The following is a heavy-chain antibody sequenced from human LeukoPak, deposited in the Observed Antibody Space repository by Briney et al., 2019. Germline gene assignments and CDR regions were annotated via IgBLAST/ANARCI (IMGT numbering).Heavy chain of an antibody. CDR2: ISGSGGST. Sequence: PGGSLRLSCAASRFTFSSYGMHWVRQAPGKGLEWVSAISGSGGSTYYADSVKGRFTISRDNSKNTLYLQMNSLRVEDTALYYCAQVMGVRGAPSDYWGQGTLVTVSS. CDR3: AQVMGVRGAPSDY. V-gene: IGHV3-23*01. D-gene: IGHD3-10*01. CDR1: RFTFSSYG. J-gene: IGHJ4*02.